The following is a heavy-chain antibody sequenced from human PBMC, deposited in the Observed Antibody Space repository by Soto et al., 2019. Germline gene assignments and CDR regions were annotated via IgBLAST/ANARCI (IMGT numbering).Heavy chain of an antibody. CDR1: GFTFSSYS. CDR3: AIESDAGPNYYYGMDV. V-gene: IGHV3-48*02. CDR2: ISSSSSTI. J-gene: IGHJ6*02. Sequence: PGGSLRLSCAASGFTFSSYSMNWVRQAPGKGLEWVSYISSSSSTIYYADSVKGRFTISRDNAKNSLYLQMNSLRDEDTAVYYCAIESDAGPNYYYGMDVWGQGTAVTVSS. D-gene: IGHD6-13*01.